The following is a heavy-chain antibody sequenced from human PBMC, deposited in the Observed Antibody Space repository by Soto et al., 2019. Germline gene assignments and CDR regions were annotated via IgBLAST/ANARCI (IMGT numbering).Heavy chain of an antibody. J-gene: IGHJ4*02. CDR3: AKGVRGVQNNFDY. CDR1: GFTFSSYA. CDR2: ISGSGGST. D-gene: IGHD3-10*01. V-gene: IGHV3-23*01. Sequence: EVQLLESGGGLVQPGGSLRLSCAASGFTFSSYAMSWVRQAPGKGLEWVSAISGSGGSTYYADSVKGRFTISRDNSKNTLYLQMNSLRAEGTAVYYCAKGVRGVQNNFDYWGQGTLVTVSS.